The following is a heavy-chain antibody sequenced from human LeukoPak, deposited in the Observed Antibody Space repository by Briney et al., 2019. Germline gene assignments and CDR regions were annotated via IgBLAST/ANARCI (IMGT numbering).Heavy chain of an antibody. J-gene: IGHJ3*01. D-gene: IGHD6-13*01. CDR2: INSDGSIT. Sequence: GGSLRLSCAASGFTFSTYWMHWVRQAPGKGLVWVSRINSDGSITTYADSVKGRFTISRDNAKNTLYLQMNSLRAEDTAVYYCAGGLSATGGGWGQGTMVTVSS. V-gene: IGHV3-74*01. CDR3: AGGLSATGGG. CDR1: GFTFSTYW.